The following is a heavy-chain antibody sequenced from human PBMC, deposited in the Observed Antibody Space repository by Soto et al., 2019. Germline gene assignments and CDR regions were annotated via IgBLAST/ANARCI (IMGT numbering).Heavy chain of an antibody. CDR2: IIPIFGTA. D-gene: IGHD6-13*01. J-gene: IGHJ4*02. CDR3: ARGTQQLAPLDY. Sequence: SVKVSCKASGGTFSSYAISWVRQAPGQGLEWMGGIIPIFGTADYAQKFQGRVTITADESTSTAYMELSSLRSEDTAVYYCARGTQQLAPLDYWGQGTLVTVSS. CDR1: GGTFSSYA. V-gene: IGHV1-69*13.